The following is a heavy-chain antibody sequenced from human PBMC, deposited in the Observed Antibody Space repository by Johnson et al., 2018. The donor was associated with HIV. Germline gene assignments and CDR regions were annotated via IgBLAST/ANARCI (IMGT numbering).Heavy chain of an antibody. CDR3: AKGRYYDSSGPDAFDI. CDR2: ISWNSGSI. V-gene: IGHV3-9*01. D-gene: IGHD3-22*01. Sequence: VQLVESGGGLVQPGRSLRLSCAASGFTFDDYSMHWVRQAPGKGLEWVSGISWNSGSIGYADSVKGRFTISRDNAKNSLYLQMNSLRAEDTAVYYCAKGRYYDSSGPDAFDIWGQGTMVTVSS. CDR1: GFTFDDYS. J-gene: IGHJ3*02.